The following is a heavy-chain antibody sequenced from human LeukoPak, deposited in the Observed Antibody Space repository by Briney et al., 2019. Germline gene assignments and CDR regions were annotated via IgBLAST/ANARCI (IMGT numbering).Heavy chain of an antibody. D-gene: IGHD3-22*01. CDR3: ARGGLRHYDSSGYYSFDY. J-gene: IGHJ4*02. Sequence: PGGSLRLSCAASGFTFSSYGMSRVRQAPGKGLEWVSYISSSSSTIYYADSVKGRFTISRDNAKNSLYLQMNSLRAEDTAVYYCARGGLRHYDSSGYYSFDYWGQGTLVTVSS. V-gene: IGHV3-48*01. CDR2: ISSSSSTI. CDR1: GFTFSSYG.